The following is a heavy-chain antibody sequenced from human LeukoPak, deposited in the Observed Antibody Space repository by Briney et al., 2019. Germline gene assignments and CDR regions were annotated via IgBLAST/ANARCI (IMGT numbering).Heavy chain of an antibody. D-gene: IGHD6-19*01. CDR2: ISSNGGST. J-gene: IGHJ4*02. V-gene: IGHV3-64D*09. CDR1: GFTFSSYA. Sequence: GGSLRLSCSASGFTFSSYAMHWVRQAPGKGLEYVSAISSNGGSTYYADSVKGRFTISRDNSKNTLYLQMSSLRAEDTAVYYRVKDPAVAGTRYFDYWGQGTLVTVSS. CDR3: VKDPAVAGTRYFDY.